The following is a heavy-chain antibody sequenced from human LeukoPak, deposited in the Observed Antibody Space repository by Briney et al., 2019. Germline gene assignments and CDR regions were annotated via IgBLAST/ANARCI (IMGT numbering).Heavy chain of an antibody. D-gene: IGHD3-16*01. CDR1: GASVSSLH. Sequence: SETLSLTCSVSGASVSSLHWNWIRQSPGKGLEWIGNIYSPGTTKYNPSLKSRVTLSLDTSKNQFSLRLTSVTAADTAVYFCTKGYYEPFDSWGQGILATVSS. CDR3: TKGYYEPFDS. J-gene: IGHJ4*02. V-gene: IGHV4-59*02. CDR2: IYSPGTT.